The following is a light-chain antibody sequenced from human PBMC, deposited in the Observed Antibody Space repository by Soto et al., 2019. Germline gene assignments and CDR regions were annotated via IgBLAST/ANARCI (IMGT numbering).Light chain of an antibody. CDR3: QQLNTYPMT. Sequence: DIQMTQSHSTLSASVGDRFTISCRASQSISSWLAWYQQKPGKAPKLLIHGGSILQSGVPPRFSGGGSGTDFTLTISGLQPEDFATYYCQQLNTYPMTFGQGTRLEIK. CDR1: QSISSW. CDR2: GGS. V-gene: IGKV1-5*01. J-gene: IGKJ5*01.